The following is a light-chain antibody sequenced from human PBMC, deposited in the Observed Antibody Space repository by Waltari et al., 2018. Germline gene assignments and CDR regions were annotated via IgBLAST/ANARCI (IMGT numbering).Light chain of an antibody. Sequence: QSVLTQPPSVSGAPGQRVTIPCTGRISSIGAGYVVQWYQPFPGTVPNLLIFADSNRPSGVPDRFSGSVSGTTASLAITGLQADDEADYYCQSYDASLGASLFGGGTKVTVL. CDR2: ADS. J-gene: IGLJ2*01. CDR3: QSYDASLGASL. V-gene: IGLV1-40*01. CDR1: ISSIGAGYV.